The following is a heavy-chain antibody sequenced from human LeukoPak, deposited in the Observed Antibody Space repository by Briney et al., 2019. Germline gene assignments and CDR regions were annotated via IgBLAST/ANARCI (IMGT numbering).Heavy chain of an antibody. D-gene: IGHD3-10*01. CDR3: ARCTMVRGVISRFDP. J-gene: IGHJ5*02. V-gene: IGHV5-51*01. CDR1: GYSFTSYW. Sequence: GESLKISCKGSGYSFTSYWIGWVRQMPGKGLEWMGIIYPGDSDTKYSPSFQGQATISANKYISTAYLQWSSLKASDTAMYYCARCTMVRGVISRFDPWGQGTLVTVSS. CDR2: IYPGDSDT.